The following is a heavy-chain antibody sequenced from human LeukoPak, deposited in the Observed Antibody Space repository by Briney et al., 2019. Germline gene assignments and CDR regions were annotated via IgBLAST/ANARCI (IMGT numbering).Heavy chain of an antibody. V-gene: IGHV4-59*08. J-gene: IGHJ4*02. CDR3: AGHHPRNTVDF. CDR2: ISDIGSI. CDR1: GGSISSYY. Sequence: SGTLSLTCTVSGGSISSYYWSWIRQPPGKGLEWIAYISDIGSINYNPTLKGRVPISLATSKNQFSLKLSSVPAADTAVYYCAGHHPRNTVDFWGQGTLVTVSS. D-gene: IGHD2-8*02.